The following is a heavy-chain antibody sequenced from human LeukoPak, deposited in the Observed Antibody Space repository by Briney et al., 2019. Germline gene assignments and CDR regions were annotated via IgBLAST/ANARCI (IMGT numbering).Heavy chain of an antibody. D-gene: IGHD6-6*01. CDR2: INHSGST. J-gene: IGHJ4*02. V-gene: IGHV4-38-2*02. Sequence: SETLSLTCTVSGYSISSGYYWSWIRQPPGKGLEWIGEINHSGSTNYNPSLKSRVTISVDTSKNQFSLKLSSVTAADTAVYYCARRRGVAAPFDYWGQGTLVTVSS. CDR3: ARRRGVAAPFDY. CDR1: GYSISSGYY.